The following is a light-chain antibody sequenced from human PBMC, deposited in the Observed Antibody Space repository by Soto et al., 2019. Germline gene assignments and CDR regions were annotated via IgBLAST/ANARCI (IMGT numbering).Light chain of an antibody. Sequence: ETVLTQSPDTLSLSPGERVTLSCRASQSVGSYLVWYQQKPGQAPRLLIYGASNRATGIPARFSGSGSGTDFTLTISSLEPEDVAVYYCQHRSNVFGQGTKLEIK. V-gene: IGKV3-11*01. J-gene: IGKJ2*01. CDR1: QSVGSY. CDR2: GAS. CDR3: QHRSNV.